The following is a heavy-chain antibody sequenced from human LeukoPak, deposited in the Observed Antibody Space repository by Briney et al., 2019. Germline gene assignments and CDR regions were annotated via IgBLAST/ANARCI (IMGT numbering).Heavy chain of an antibody. D-gene: IGHD6-13*01. CDR3: TRAAPYGTSWYGKDDN. CDR1: GFTLSSYP. Sequence: PGGSLRLSCAASGFTLSSYPMNWVRQAPGKGLERVSTFVRGSTCYADTVQGRFTTSRDNSKNTLYLQMNSLRAEDTAVYFCTRAAPYGTSWYGKDDNWGQGTLVAVSS. V-gene: IGHV3-23*01. J-gene: IGHJ4*02. CDR2: FVRGST.